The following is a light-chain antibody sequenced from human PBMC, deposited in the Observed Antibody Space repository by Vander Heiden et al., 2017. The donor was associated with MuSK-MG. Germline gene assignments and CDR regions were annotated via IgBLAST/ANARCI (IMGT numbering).Light chain of an antibody. V-gene: IGLV3-1*01. CDR3: QAWDDNSVV. CDR1: NWCDRY. J-gene: IGLJ2*01. CDR2: QDN. Sequence: SYQLTQPPSVSVSPGQTAPFTCSGDNWCDRYAYCYQQTAGQSPVLVIFQDNHPPAGIRERFSASGSGNTAALTVSGTQAMDEADYYCQAWDDNSVVFGGGTKLTVL.